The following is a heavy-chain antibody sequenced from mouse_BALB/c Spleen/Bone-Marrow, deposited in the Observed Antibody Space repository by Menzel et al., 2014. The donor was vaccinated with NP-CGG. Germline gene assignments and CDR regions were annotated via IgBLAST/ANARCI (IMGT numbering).Heavy chain of an antibody. CDR2: IYPGDGDT. CDR1: GYAFSSYW. D-gene: IGHD1-3*01. CDR3: ARSGYIAFVY. J-gene: IGHJ4*01. V-gene: IGHV1-80*01. Sequence: QVQLQKSEAELVRPGSSVKISCKTSGYAFSSYWMNWVKQRPGQGPEWIGQIYPGDGDTNYNGKFKGKATLTADKSSSTAYMHLSSLTSEDSAVYFCARSGYIAFVYWARTPSLRPL.